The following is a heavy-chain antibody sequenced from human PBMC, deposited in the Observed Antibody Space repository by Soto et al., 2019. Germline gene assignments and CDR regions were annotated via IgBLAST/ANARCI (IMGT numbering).Heavy chain of an antibody. CDR2: IYYSGST. CDR1: GGSISSGGYY. J-gene: IGHJ5*02. D-gene: IGHD2-15*01. CDR3: ARGVAAPTYNWFDP. V-gene: IGHV4-31*03. Sequence: TSETLSLTCTVSGGSISSGGYYWSWIRQHPGKGLEWIGYIYYSGSTYYNPSLKSRVTISVDTSKNQFSLKLSSVTAADTAVYYCARGVAAPTYNWFDPWGQGTLVTVSS.